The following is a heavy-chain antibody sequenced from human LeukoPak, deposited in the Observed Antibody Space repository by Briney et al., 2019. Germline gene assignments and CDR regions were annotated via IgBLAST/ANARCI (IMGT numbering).Heavy chain of an antibody. CDR2: VNAGNGNT. Sequence: GASVKVSCKASGYTFTSYAMHWVRQAPGQRLEWMGWVNAGNGNTKYSQKFQGRVTITRDTSASTAYMELSSLRSEDTAVYYCARESQGGGFDPWGQGTLVTVSS. CDR1: GYTFTSYA. CDR3: ARESQGGGFDP. V-gene: IGHV1-3*01. J-gene: IGHJ5*02.